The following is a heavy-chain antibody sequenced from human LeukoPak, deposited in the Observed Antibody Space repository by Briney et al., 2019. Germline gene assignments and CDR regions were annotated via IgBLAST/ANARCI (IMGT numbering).Heavy chain of an antibody. CDR1: GNSFTDYW. CDR2: VYPGDSVT. CDR3: ARTRITMVRGVITPFDY. V-gene: IGHV5-51*01. J-gene: IGHJ4*02. D-gene: IGHD3-10*01. Sequence: GESLKISCKGSGNSFTDYWIGWVRQMPGKGLEWMGLVYPGDSVTRYSPSFQGQVSISADKSLSTAYLQWSSLKASDTAMYYCARTRITMVRGVITPFDYWGQGTLVTVSS.